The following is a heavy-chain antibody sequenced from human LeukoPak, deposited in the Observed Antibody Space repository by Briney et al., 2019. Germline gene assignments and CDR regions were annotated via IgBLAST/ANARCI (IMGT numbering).Heavy chain of an antibody. CDR1: GGSISSYY. CDR2: IYYSGST. CDR3: AALDIVATLFGLHAFDI. Sequence: SETLSLTCTVSGGSISSYYWSWIRQPPGKGLEWIGYIYYSGSTNYNPSLKSRVTISVDTSKNQFSLKLSSVTAADTAVYYCAALDIVATLFGLHAFDIWGQGTMVTVSS. D-gene: IGHD5-12*01. V-gene: IGHV4-59*01. J-gene: IGHJ3*02.